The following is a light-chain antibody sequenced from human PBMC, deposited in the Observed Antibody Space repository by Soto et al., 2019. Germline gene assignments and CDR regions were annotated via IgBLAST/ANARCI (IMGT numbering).Light chain of an antibody. CDR2: DAS. V-gene: IGKV3-11*01. CDR3: QQRSNWPPYT. J-gene: IGKJ2*01. CDR1: QSVSSY. Sequence: EIVLTQSPATLSLSPGERGTLSCRASQSVSSYLAWYQQKPGQAPRLLIYDASNRATGIPARFSGSGSGTDFTLTISSLEPEDFAVYYCQQRSNWPPYTLGQGTKLEIK.